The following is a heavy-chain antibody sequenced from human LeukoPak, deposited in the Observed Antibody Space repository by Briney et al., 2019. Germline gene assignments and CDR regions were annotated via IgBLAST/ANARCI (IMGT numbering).Heavy chain of an antibody. CDR2: IRYDGSNK. V-gene: IGHV3-30*02. CDR1: GFTFRSYG. Sequence: GGSLRLSCAASGFTFRSYGMHWVRQAPGKGLEWVAFIRYDGSNKYYADSVKGRFTISRDNSKNTLYLQMNSLRAEDTAVYYCAKDINDFWSGYYSGVDYWGQGTLVTVSS. J-gene: IGHJ4*02. D-gene: IGHD3-3*01. CDR3: AKDINDFWSGYYSGVDY.